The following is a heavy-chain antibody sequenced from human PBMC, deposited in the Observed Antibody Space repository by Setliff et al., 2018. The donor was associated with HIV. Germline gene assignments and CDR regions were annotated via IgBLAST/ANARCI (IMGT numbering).Heavy chain of an antibody. V-gene: IGHV1-18*01. CDR1: GYTFTSYG. D-gene: IGHD1-1*01. CDR2: INAGNGDT. J-gene: IGHJ5*02. CDR3: AGGLVSQKVPFDP. Sequence: ASVKVSCKAPGYTFTSYGISWVRQAPGQGLEWMGWINAGNGDTKFSEKFQGRVTITTDESTSTAYMELSSLGSEDTAVYYCAGGLVSQKVPFDPWGQGTLVTVSS.